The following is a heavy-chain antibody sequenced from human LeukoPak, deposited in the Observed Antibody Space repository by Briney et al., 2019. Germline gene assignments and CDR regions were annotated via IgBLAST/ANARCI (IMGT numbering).Heavy chain of an antibody. D-gene: IGHD3-10*01. CDR3: ARHSDVIGAI. CDR2: IYPRDSDT. V-gene: IGHV5-51*01. Sequence: GESLKISCKGSGYTFTHQWIGWVRQKSGSGLEWMGIIYPRDSDTRYSPSFQGHVSISADTSINTAYLEWSRLEASDTAIYYCARHSDVIGAIWGQGTLVTVSS. J-gene: IGHJ4*02. CDR1: GYTFTHQW.